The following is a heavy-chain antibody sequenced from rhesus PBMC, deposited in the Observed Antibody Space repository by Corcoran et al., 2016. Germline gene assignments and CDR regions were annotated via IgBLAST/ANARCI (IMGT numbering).Heavy chain of an antibody. J-gene: IGHJ4*01. Sequence: QVQLQESGPGLVKPSETLSLTCAVSGSSISSGYFWGWFRHPPGQGLEYIGYITGSSGRAYYNPSLKSRVAISKDTSKNQFSLKLTSVTAADTAVYYCVRELNHDSTYYYFDFWGQGVLVTVSS. CDR1: GSSISSGYF. CDR3: VRELNHDSTYYYFDF. CDR2: ITGSSGRA. D-gene: IGHD4-29*01. V-gene: IGHV4-99*02.